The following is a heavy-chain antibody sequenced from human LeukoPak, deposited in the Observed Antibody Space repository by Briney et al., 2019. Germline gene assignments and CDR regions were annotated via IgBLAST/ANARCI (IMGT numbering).Heavy chain of an antibody. V-gene: IGHV3-66*01. CDR3: ARAMSDAFDI. CDR2: ISSGGST. J-gene: IGHJ3*02. Sequence: GGSLRLSCAASGLTVSSNFMSWGRQAPGKGLEWVSVISSGGSTYYANSVKVRFTISKDNSKNTMYLQMKSLRAEDTAVYHCARAMSDAFDIWGQGTMVTVSS. CDR1: GLTVSSNF.